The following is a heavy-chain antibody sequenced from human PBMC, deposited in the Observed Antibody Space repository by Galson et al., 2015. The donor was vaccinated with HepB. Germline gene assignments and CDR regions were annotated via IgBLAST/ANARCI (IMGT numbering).Heavy chain of an antibody. CDR1: GYILTNYA. CDR3: AREGIAVPGVPPSTDY. V-gene: IGHV7-4-1*02. CDR2: INTNTGNP. Sequence: SVKVSCKASGYILTNYAMIWVRQAPGQGLEWMGWINTNTGNPMYAQGFTGRFVFSLDTSVSTAYLQISSLKAEDTAIYYCAREGIAVPGVPPSTDYWGQGTLVTVSS. J-gene: IGHJ4*02. D-gene: IGHD6-19*01.